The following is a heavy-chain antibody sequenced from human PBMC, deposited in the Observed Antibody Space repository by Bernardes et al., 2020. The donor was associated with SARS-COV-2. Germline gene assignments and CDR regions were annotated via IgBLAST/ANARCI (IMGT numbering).Heavy chain of an antibody. J-gene: IGHJ4*02. D-gene: IGHD3-10*01. CDR2: INNDGRTI. V-gene: IGHV3-74*01. CDR3: ARGSGNYYHDY. CDR1: GFTFSSYW. Sequence: GGSLRLSCAASGFTFSSYWIHWVRQVPGKGLVWVSRINNDGRTITYADSVKGRFIISRDNAKNTLYLQMNSLRAEDAAVYFCARGSGNYYHDYWGQGTVVTVSS.